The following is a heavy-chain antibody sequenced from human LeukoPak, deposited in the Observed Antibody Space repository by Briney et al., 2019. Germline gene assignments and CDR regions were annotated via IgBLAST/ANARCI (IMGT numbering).Heavy chain of an antibody. Sequence: MHXVXQAXXXXLXWXGXINGGNDNTKYSQKFQGRVSITRDTSASTAYMELTSLRSEDTAVYYCARSYYDSSGYYSFDYWGQGTLVTVSS. CDR2: INGGNDNT. J-gene: IGHJ4*02. CDR3: ARSYYDSSGYYSFDY. D-gene: IGHD3-22*01. V-gene: IGHV1-3*01.